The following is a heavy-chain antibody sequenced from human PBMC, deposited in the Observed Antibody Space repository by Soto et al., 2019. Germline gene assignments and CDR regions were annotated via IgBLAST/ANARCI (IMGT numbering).Heavy chain of an antibody. CDR3: ARGPYFDY. CDR1: GASNSSYY. J-gene: IGHJ4*02. CDR2: IYYSGST. Sequence: SETLSLTCTVSGASNSSYYWSWIRQPPGKGLEWIGYIYYSGSTNYNPSLKSRVTISVDTSKNQFSLKLSSVTAADTAVYYCARGPYFDYWGQGTLVTVSS. V-gene: IGHV4-59*08.